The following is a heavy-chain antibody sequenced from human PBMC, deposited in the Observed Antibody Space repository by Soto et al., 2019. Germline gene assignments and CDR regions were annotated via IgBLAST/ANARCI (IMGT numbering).Heavy chain of an antibody. CDR1: GGSFSGYY. V-gene: IGHV4-34*01. J-gene: IGHJ6*02. Sequence: SETLSLTYAVYGGSFSGYYWSWIRQPPGKGLEWIGEINHSGSTNYNPSLKSRVTISVDTSKNQFSLKLSSVTAADTAVYYCAREAGPKGYMDVWGQGTTVTVSS. D-gene: IGHD5-12*01. CDR3: AREAGPKGYMDV. CDR2: INHSGST.